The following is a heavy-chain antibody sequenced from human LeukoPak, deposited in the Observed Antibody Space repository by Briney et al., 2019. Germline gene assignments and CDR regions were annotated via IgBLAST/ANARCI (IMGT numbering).Heavy chain of an antibody. D-gene: IGHD3-22*01. J-gene: IGHJ4*02. Sequence: GGSLRLSCEASGFTFSNYGMHWVRQLPGNGLEWVSAISNDGVNTYQADSVKGRFTISRDNFQNTLYLQMNSLRAEDSAVYYCAKDWAGSDRRCYFDYWGQGTLVTVSS. CDR2: ISNDGVNT. V-gene: IGHV3-33*05. CDR3: AKDWAGSDRRCYFDY. CDR1: GFTFSNYG.